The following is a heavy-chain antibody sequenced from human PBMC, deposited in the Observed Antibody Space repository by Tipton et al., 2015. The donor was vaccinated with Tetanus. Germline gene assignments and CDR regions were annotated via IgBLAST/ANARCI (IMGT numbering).Heavy chain of an antibody. CDR1: GFTFGHHA. Sequence: SLRLSCVGSGFTFGHHALHWIRQAPGKGLEWVAVISFDGAEDHYAASVKGRLTVSRDNSKNTVYLQMNSLRDEDTAVYYCAKDPASRGWFDPWGQGTLVSVSS. J-gene: IGHJ5*02. CDR3: AKDPASRGWFDP. V-gene: IGHV3-30*07. CDR2: ISFDGAED.